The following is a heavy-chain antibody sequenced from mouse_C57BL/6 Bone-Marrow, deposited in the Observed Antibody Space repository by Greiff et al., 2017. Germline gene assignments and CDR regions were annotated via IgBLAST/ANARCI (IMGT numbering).Heavy chain of an antibody. Sequence: EVKLVESGEGLVKPGGSLKLSCAASGFTFSSYAMSWVRQTPEKRLEWVAYISSGGDYIYYADTVKGRFTISRDNARNTLYLQMSSLKSEDTAMDYCTRCYYGSSYNCAMDYWGQGTSVTVSS. D-gene: IGHD1-1*01. CDR3: TRCYYGSSYNCAMDY. CDR1: GFTFSSYA. J-gene: IGHJ4*01. V-gene: IGHV5-9-1*02. CDR2: ISSGGDYI.